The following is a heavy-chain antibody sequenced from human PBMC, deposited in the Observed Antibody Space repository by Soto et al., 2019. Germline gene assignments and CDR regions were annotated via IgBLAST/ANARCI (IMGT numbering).Heavy chain of an antibody. V-gene: IGHV4-31*03. CDR3: VRRSPEDAFDI. CDR1: GGSISSCGYY. CDR2: IYYSGST. J-gene: IGHJ3*02. Sequence: SETLSLTCTVSGGSISSCGYYWSWIRQHPGKGLEWIGYIYYSGSTYYNPSLKSRVTISVDTSKNQLSLRLSSVTAADTAVYYCVRRSPEDAFDIWGQGTMVTVSS.